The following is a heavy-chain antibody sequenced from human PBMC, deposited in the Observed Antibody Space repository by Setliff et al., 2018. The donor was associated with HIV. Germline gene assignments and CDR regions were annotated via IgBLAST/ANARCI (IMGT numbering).Heavy chain of an antibody. V-gene: IGHV4-31*11. Sequence: SETLSLTCAVSGGSISSRAFYWSWIRHHPGRGLEWIGNIYYSGSTYYNPSLKTRVNISADTSKNQFSLRLSSVTAVDTAVYYCTRMVCSSSGCYGGGYNWFDPWGQGTLVTVSS. CDR1: GGSISSRAFY. J-gene: IGHJ5*02. CDR3: TRMVCSSSGCYGGGYNWFDP. D-gene: IGHD2-2*01. CDR2: IYYSGST.